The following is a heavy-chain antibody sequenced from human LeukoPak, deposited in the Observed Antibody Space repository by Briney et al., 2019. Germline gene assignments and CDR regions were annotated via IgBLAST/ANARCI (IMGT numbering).Heavy chain of an antibody. J-gene: IGHJ4*02. CDR1: GFTFSTYW. D-gene: IGHD6-13*01. CDR3: TRGRQQLVSVIDY. V-gene: IGHV3-74*03. CDR2: ISIDGSST. Sequence: GGSLRPSCAASGFTFSTYWMHWVRQTPGKGLVWVSRISIDGSSTTYADSVKGRFTISRDNAKNTLYLQMNSLRAEDTAVYYCTRGRQQLVSVIDYWGQGTLVTVSS.